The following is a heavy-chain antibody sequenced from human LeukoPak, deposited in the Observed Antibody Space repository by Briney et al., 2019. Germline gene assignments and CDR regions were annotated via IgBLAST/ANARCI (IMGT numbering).Heavy chain of an antibody. CDR2: INPSGGST. J-gene: IGHJ6*03. D-gene: IGHD2/OR15-2a*01. CDR3: ARREVRVSEYYWLSPHYYYYYYMDV. Sequence: ASVKVSCKASGYTFTSYYMHWVRQAPGQGLEWMGIINPSGGSTSYAQKFQGRVTMTRDTSTSTVYMELSSLRSEATAVYYCARREVRVSEYYWLSPHYYYYYYMDVWGKGTTVTVSS. CDR1: GYTFTSYY. V-gene: IGHV1-46*01.